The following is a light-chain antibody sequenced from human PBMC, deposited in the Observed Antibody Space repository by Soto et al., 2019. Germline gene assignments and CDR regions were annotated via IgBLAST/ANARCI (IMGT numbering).Light chain of an antibody. CDR1: QGISNY. CDR3: QKYNSAPWT. CDR2: AAS. V-gene: IGKV1-27*01. J-gene: IGKJ1*01. Sequence: DIQMTQSPSSLYASGGDRVTITCRASQGISNYSAWYQQKPGKVPKLLIYAASTLQSWVPSRFSGSGSGTDFTLTISSLQPEDVATYYCQKYNSAPWTFGQGTNGEIK.